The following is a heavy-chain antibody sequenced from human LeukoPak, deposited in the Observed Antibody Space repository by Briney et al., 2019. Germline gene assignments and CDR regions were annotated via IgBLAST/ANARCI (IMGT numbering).Heavy chain of an antibody. CDR2: ISWNSGSI. Sequence: PGRSLRLSCAASGFTFDDYAMHWVRQAPGKGLEWVSGISWNSGSIGYADSVKGRFTISRDNAKNSLYLQMNSLRAEDTALYYCAKDYYDFWSGPPWFDPWGQGTLVTVSS. V-gene: IGHV3-9*01. J-gene: IGHJ5*02. CDR1: GFTFDDYA. CDR3: AKDYYDFWSGPPWFDP. D-gene: IGHD3-3*01.